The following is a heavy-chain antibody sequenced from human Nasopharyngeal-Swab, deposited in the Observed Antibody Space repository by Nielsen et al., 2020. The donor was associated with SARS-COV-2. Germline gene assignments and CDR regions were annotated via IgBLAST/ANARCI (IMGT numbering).Heavy chain of an antibody. CDR1: GLTFSNAA. J-gene: IGHJ5*02. CDR3: ARDVAGADSA. D-gene: IGHD2-21*01. Sequence: GGSLRLSCVASGLTFSNAAMNWVRQAPGKGLEWVSGIVGNGASTYYGDSVKGRFTISRDNAKNTLYLQMNNLRAEDTALYYCARDVAGADSAWGQGTLVTVSS. CDR2: IVGNGAST. V-gene: IGHV3-23*01.